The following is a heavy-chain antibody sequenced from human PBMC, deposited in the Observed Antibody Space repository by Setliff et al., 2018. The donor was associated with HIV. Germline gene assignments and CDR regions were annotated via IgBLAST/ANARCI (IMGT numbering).Heavy chain of an antibody. Sequence: PSETLSLTCTIHGGSVSGHYWSWIRQPPGKGLEWVGSTSDSGTPNYNPSLTRRVTISADTSKNQFSLNLTSVTVADTAVYYCARKNYGGAFDIWGLGTMVTVSS. CDR3: ARKNYGGAFDI. V-gene: IGHV4-59*02. D-gene: IGHD3-16*01. J-gene: IGHJ3*02. CDR2: TSDSGTP. CDR1: GGSVSGHY.